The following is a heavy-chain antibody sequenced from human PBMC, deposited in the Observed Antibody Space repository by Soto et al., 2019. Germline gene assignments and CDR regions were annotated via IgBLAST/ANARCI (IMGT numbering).Heavy chain of an antibody. CDR3: AQTRTYGSGSQYYYYYYGMDV. CDR2: INSDGSST. J-gene: IGHJ6*02. V-gene: IGHV3-74*01. Sequence: GGSLRLSCAASGFTFSSYWMHWVRQAPGKGLVWVSRINSDGSSTSYADSVKGRFTISRDNAKNTLYLQMNSLRAGDTAVYYCAQTRTYGSGSQYYYYYYGMDVWGQGTTVTVSS. CDR1: GFTFSSYW. D-gene: IGHD3-10*01.